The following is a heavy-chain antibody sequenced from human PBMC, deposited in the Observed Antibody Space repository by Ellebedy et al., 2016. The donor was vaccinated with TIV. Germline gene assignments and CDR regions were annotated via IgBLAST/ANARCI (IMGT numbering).Heavy chain of an antibody. Sequence: PGGSLRLSCAVSGLTSSSNWMHWVRQAPGQGMVWVSRINTDGSSTTYADSVKGRLTISRDNAKNTLYLQMNSLRAEDTAVYYCARAYGGYNPLDYWGQGTLVTVSS. D-gene: IGHD5-12*01. CDR2: INTDGSST. CDR3: ARAYGGYNPLDY. CDR1: GLTSSSNW. J-gene: IGHJ4*02. V-gene: IGHV3-74*01.